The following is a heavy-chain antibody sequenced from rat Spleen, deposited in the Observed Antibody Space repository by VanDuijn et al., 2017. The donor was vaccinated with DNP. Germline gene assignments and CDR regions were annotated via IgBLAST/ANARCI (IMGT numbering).Heavy chain of an antibody. CDR2: IRYDGGST. CDR3: ATGTFAY. J-gene: IGHJ3*01. V-gene: IGHV5-20*01. CDR1: GFTFSDYY. Sequence: EVQLVESGGGLVQPGRSLKLSCAASGFTFSDYYMAWVRQAPTKGLEWVASIRYDGGSTDYRDSVKGRFTISRDNAKSSLYLQMDSLRSEDTATYYCATGTFAYWGQGTLVTVSS.